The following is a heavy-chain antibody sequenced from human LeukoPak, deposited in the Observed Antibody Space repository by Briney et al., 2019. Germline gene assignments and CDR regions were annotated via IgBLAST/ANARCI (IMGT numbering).Heavy chain of an antibody. Sequence: KAGGSLRLSCAASGFTFSSYSMNWVRQAPGKGLEWVSSISSSSDYIYYADSVKGRFTISRDNAKNSLYLQVNSLRAEDTAVYYCARDSQVPYWGQGTLVTVSS. CDR3: ARDSQVPY. CDR1: GFTFSSYS. CDR2: ISSSSDYI. V-gene: IGHV3-21*01. J-gene: IGHJ4*02. D-gene: IGHD1-1*01.